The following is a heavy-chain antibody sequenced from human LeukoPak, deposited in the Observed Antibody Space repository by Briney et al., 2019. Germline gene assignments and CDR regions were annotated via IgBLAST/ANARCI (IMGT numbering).Heavy chain of an antibody. V-gene: IGHV3-64*01. D-gene: IGHD3-22*01. CDR1: GFTFSSYA. J-gene: IGHJ4*02. CDR3: ARGHYYDSSGYGDY. CDR2: ISSNGGST. Sequence: GGSLRLSCAASGFTFSSYAMHWVRQAPGKGLEYVSAISSNGGSTYYANSVKGRFTISRDNSKNTLYLQMGSLRAEDMAVYYCARGHYYDSSGYGDYWGQGTLVTVSS.